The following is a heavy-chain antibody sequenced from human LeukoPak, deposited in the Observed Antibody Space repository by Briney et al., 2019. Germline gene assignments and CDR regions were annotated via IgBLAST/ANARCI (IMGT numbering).Heavy chain of an antibody. CDR3: ARINTYGSYDY. D-gene: IGHD5-18*01. J-gene: IGHJ4*02. CDR2: IYYGGTT. Sequence: SETLTLTCTVSGASISSHYWSWIRQPPGKGLEWIGHIYYGGTTSYSPALKSRVTTSVDTSKNQFSLNLNSVTAADTARYYCARINTYGSYDYWGQGTLVTVSS. V-gene: IGHV4-59*11. CDR1: GASISSHY.